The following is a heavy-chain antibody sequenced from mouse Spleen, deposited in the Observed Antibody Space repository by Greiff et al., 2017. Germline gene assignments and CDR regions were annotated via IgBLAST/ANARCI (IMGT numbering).Heavy chain of an antibody. CDR1: GFTFSSYA. J-gene: IGHJ3*01. CDR3: ARQGGSSGPFAY. Sequence: EVKVVESGGGLVKLGGSLKLSCAASGFTFSSYAMSWVRQTPEKRLEWVATISSGGGNTYYPDSVKGRFTISRDNAKNTLYLQMSSLKSEDTAMYYCARQGGSSGPFAYWGQGTLVTVSA. V-gene: IGHV5-9*04. CDR2: ISSGGGNT. D-gene: IGHD3-1*01.